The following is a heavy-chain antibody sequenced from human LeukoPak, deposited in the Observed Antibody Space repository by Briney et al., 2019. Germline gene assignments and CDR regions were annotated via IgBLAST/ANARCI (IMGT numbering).Heavy chain of an antibody. D-gene: IGHD3-22*01. CDR3: ARSARDSSGYYYFDY. V-gene: IGHV4-4*07. CDR2: LYTSGST. CDR1: GGSISSYY. J-gene: IGHJ4*02. Sequence: SETLSLTCTVSGGSISSYYWSWIRQPAGKGLEWIGRLYTSGSTNYNPSLKSRVTMSVDTSKNQFSLKLSSVTAADTAVYYCARSARDSSGYYYFDYWGQGTLVTVSS.